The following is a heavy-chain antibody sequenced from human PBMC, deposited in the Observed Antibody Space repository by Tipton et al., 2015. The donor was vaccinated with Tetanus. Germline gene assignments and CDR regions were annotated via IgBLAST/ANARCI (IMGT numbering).Heavy chain of an antibody. V-gene: IGHV4-59*01. D-gene: IGHD1-26*01. Sequence: TLSLTCTVSGGSISPYYWSWIRQPPGKGPEWIGQIHSSGSTNYIPSLKSRVTISLDTSKNQFSLRLTSVTAADTAVYYCARDIEEVGATKYFDYWGQGTLVTVSS. CDR3: ARDIEEVGATKYFDY. J-gene: IGHJ4*02. CDR1: GGSISPYY. CDR2: IHSSGST.